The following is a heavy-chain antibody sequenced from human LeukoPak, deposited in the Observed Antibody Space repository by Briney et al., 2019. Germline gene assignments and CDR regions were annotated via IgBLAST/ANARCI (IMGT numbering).Heavy chain of an antibody. CDR3: ARGGVSGGFDY. V-gene: IGHV3-74*01. D-gene: IGHD3-10*01. CDR1: GFTLSNYW. CDR2: INNDGSRT. Sequence: GGSLRLSCAASGFTLSNYWMFWVRQPPGKGLKYVSEINNDGSRTSYADSVKGRFTISRDGAENTLFLQMNSLRAEDTAVYFCARGGVSGGFDYWGQGTLVTVSS. J-gene: IGHJ4*02.